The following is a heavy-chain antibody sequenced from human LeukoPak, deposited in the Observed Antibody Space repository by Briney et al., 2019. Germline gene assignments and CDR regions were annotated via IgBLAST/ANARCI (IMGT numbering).Heavy chain of an antibody. CDR3: ARGRRRITMTVVIGDWFDP. J-gene: IGHJ5*02. V-gene: IGHV4-34*01. CDR2: INHSGST. CDR1: GGSFSGYY. D-gene: IGHD3-22*01. Sequence: SETLSLTCAVYGGSFSGYYWSWIRQPPGKGLEWIGEINHSGSTNYNPSLKSRVTISVDTSKNQFSLKLSSVTAADTAVYYSARGRRRITMTVVIGDWFDPWGQGTLVTVSS.